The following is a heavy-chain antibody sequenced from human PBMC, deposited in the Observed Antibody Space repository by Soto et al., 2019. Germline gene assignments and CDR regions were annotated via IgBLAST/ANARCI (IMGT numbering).Heavy chain of an antibody. D-gene: IGHD3-10*01. Sequence: SETLSLTCSVSGGSISSFTYYWGWIRQPPGKGLEWIGTVYYNENTYYNPSLKSRVTITVDTAKNQFSLNLRSVTAADTAMYFCERRERYYGSPGWFDPWGPGTLVT. CDR2: VYYNENT. CDR1: GGSISSFTYY. CDR3: ERRERYYGSPGWFDP. V-gene: IGHV4-39*01. J-gene: IGHJ5*02.